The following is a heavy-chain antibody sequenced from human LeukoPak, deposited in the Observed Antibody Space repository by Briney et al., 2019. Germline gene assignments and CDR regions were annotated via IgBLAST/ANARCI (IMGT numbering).Heavy chain of an antibody. J-gene: IGHJ4*02. V-gene: IGHV3-15*01. Sequence: GGSLSLSCAGSGFPFSDAWMTWVRQAPGQGLEWVGRIKSKPDGGTIDDAAPVKGRFTISIDDSKNTLFLQMNSVKTEDTAVYYCTAIFGDYGLISIRDYWGQGTLVTVSS. D-gene: IGHD4-17*01. CDR1: GFPFSDAW. CDR3: TAIFGDYGLISIRDY. CDR2: IKSKPDGGTI.